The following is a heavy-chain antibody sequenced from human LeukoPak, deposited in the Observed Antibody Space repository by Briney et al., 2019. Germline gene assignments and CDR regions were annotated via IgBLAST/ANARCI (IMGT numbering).Heavy chain of an antibody. J-gene: IGHJ3*02. Sequence: SETLSLTCTVSGGSISSSSYYWGWIRQPPGKGLEWIGSIYYSGSTYYNPSLKSRVTISVDTSKNQFSLKLTSVTAADTAVYYCARENGFDIWGQGTMVTVSS. CDR1: GGSISSSSYY. CDR2: IYYSGST. V-gene: IGHV4-39*01. CDR3: ARENGFDI.